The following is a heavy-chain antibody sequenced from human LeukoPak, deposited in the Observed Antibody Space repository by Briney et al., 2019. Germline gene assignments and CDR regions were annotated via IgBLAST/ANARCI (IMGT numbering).Heavy chain of an antibody. CDR3: AKDATPMNSIWDHFDS. Sequence: PGGSLRLSCAASGFTFSNYALSWVRQAPGKGLEWVSSISGSGHTTYYADSVKGRFTGSRDDAKNTVYLQMDSLRAEDTAIYFCAKDATPMNSIWDHFDSWGPGTLVTVSS. D-gene: IGHD1-26*01. J-gene: IGHJ4*02. V-gene: IGHV3-23*01. CDR1: GFTFSNYA. CDR2: ISGSGHTT.